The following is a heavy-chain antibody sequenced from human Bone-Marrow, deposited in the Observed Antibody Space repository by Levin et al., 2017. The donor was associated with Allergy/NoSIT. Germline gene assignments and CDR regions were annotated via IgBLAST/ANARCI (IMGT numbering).Heavy chain of an antibody. CDR1: GFTFYSYA. J-gene: IGHJ6*02. V-gene: IGHV3-23*01. D-gene: IGHD1-7*01. Sequence: LGESLKISCSASGFTFYSYAMNWVRQAPGKGLEWVSSISGSGGTTYYADSVKGRFTISRDNSRNTLYLEMNILRAEDTAVYYCARERITGTTWGGIYGMDVWGQGTTVTVSS. CDR3: ARERITGTTWGGIYGMDV. CDR2: ISGSGGTT.